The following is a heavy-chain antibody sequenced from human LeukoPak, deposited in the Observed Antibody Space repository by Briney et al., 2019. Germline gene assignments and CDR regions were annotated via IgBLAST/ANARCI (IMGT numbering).Heavy chain of an antibody. CDR1: GYTFTSYD. V-gene: IGHV1-8*01. J-gene: IGHJ4*02. D-gene: IGHD5-18*01. CDR3: ARGRHLDTATFDENY. Sequence: ASVKVSCKASGYTFTSYDINWVRQATGQGLEWMGWMNPNSGATEYAQTFQGRVTMTRDTSISTVYMELSSLRSDDTAVYYCARGRHLDTATFDENYWGQGTLVTVSS. CDR2: MNPNSGAT.